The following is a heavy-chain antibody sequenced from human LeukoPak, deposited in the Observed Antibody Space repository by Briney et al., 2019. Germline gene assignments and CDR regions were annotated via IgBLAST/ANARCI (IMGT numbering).Heavy chain of an antibody. V-gene: IGHV4-4*02. D-gene: IGHD6-6*01. CDR2: IYYSGST. CDR3: ARWASKYRSSSVGDY. J-gene: IGHJ4*02. Sequence: SGTLSLTCAVSGGSISSSNWWSWVRQAPGKGLEWIGSIYYSGSTHYSPSLKSRVIISVDTSKNQFSLKLSSVTAADTAVYYCARWASKYRSSSVGDYWGQGTLVTVSS. CDR1: GGSISSSNW.